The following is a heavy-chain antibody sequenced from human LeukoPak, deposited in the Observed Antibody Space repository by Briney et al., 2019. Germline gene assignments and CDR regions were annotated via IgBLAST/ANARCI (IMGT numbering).Heavy chain of an antibody. D-gene: IGHD2-15*01. CDR2: INWNGGST. V-gene: IGHV3-20*01. CDR3: AREKRYCSGGSCQRDAFDI. J-gene: IGHJ3*02. Sequence: WIRQPPGKGLEWVSGINWNGGSTGYADSVKGRFTISRDNAKNSLYMQMNSLRAEDTALYHCAREKRYCSGGSCQRDAFDIWGQGTMVTVSS.